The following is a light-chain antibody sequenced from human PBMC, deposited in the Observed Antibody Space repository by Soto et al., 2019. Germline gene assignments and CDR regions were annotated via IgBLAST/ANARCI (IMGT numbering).Light chain of an antibody. Sequence: EIVLTQSPGTLSLSPGERATLSCRASQSVSSTYLAWYQQKPGQPPRLLIYAASSRATGIPDRFSGSGSGTYSSLTISRLEPEDFALYYCQQSGSSPWTFGQGTKVEIK. J-gene: IGKJ1*01. V-gene: IGKV3-20*01. CDR1: QSVSSTY. CDR3: QQSGSSPWT. CDR2: AAS.